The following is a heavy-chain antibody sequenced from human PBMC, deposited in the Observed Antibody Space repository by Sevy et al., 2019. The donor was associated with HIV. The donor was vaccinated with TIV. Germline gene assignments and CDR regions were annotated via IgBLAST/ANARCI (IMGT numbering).Heavy chain of an antibody. Sequence: GGSLRLSCAASGLTFNRAWMTWVRQAPGKGLEWVGRIKGKSDGGTTDYAEPVKGRFTISRDDSKNTLYLQISSLKTEDTAVYYCTTKGDFWSGYQYFQYWGRGTLVTVSS. D-gene: IGHD3-3*01. CDR2: IKGKSDGGTT. CDR1: GLTFNRAW. J-gene: IGHJ4*02. CDR3: TTKGDFWSGYQYFQY. V-gene: IGHV3-15*01.